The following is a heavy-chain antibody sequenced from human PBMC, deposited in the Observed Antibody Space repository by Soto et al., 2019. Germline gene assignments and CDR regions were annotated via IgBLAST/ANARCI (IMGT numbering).Heavy chain of an antibody. D-gene: IGHD3-3*01. CDR1: GFTFSSYA. V-gene: IGHV3-23*01. J-gene: IGHJ4*02. CDR3: ADGGEWSFNFVY. Sequence: GGSLRLSCAASGFTFSSYAMSWVRQAPGKGLEWVSGISVSGANKYYADAVKGRFTISRDNSKNTLYLQMNNLKAEDTAVYYCADGGEWSFNFVYWGQGTQVTVSS. CDR2: ISVSGANK.